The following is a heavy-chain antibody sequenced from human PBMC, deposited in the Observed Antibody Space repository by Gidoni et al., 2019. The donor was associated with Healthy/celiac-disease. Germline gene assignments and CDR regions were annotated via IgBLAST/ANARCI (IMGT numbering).Heavy chain of an antibody. Sequence: QVQLQQWGAGLLKPSETLSLTCAVYGGSFSGYYWSWIRQPPGKGLEWIGEINHSGSTNYNPSLKSRVTISVDTSKNQFSLKLTSVTAADTAVYYCTRRGSEDGFDIWGQGTMVTVSS. D-gene: IGHD5-12*01. CDR3: TRRGSEDGFDI. J-gene: IGHJ3*02. V-gene: IGHV4-34*01. CDR2: INHSGST. CDR1: GGSFSGYY.